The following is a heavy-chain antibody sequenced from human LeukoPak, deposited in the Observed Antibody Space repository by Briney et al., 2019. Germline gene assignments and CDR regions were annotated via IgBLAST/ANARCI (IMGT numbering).Heavy chain of an antibody. CDR1: GGSISSYY. D-gene: IGHD5-18*01. CDR3: ASGHTAMGHYYYGMDV. V-gene: IGHV4-59*12. CDR2: IYYSGST. Sequence: SETLSLTCTVSGGSISSYYWSWIRQPPGKGLEWIGYIYYSGSTNYNPSLKSRVTISVDKSKNQFSLKLSSVTAADTAVYYCASGHTAMGHYYYGMDVWGQGTTVTVSS. J-gene: IGHJ6*02.